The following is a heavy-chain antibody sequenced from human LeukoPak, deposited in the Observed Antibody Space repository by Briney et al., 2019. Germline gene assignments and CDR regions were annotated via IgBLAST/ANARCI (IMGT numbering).Heavy chain of an antibody. D-gene: IGHD2-21*02. J-gene: IGHJ6*02. Sequence: GGSLRLSCAASGFTFSSYWMSWVRQAPGKGPEWVANIKQDGSEKYYVDSVKGRFTISRDNAKNSLYLQMNSLRAEDTAVYYCARYSYCGGDCSYYYGMDVWGQGTTVTVSS. CDR3: ARYSYCGGDCSYYYGMDV. CDR2: IKQDGSEK. V-gene: IGHV3-7*01. CDR1: GFTFSSYW.